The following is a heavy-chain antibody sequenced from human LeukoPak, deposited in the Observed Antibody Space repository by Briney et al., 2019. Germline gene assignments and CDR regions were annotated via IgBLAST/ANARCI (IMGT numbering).Heavy chain of an antibody. CDR2: ISSSSSYI. Sequence: GGSLRLSCAASGFTFSSYSMNWVRQAPGKGLEWLSSISSSSSYIYYADSVKGRFTISRDNAKNSLYLQMNSLRAEDTAVYYCATRYCTISACRASSYKSFDVWGKGTTVIVSS. CDR3: ATRYCTISACRASSYKSFDV. V-gene: IGHV3-21*01. D-gene: IGHD2-8*01. J-gene: IGHJ6*04. CDR1: GFTFSSYS.